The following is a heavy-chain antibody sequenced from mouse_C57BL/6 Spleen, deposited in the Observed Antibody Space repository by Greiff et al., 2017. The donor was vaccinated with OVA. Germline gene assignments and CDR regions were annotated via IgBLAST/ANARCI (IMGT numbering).Heavy chain of an antibody. CDR2: IDPSDSYT. Sequence: VKLQQPGAELVMPGASVKLSCKASGYTFTSYWMHWVKQRPGQGLEWIGEIDPSDSYTNYNQKFKGKSTLTVDKSSSTAYMQLSSLTSEDSAVYYYARYGYYGSPRWFAYWGQGTLVTVSA. J-gene: IGHJ3*01. V-gene: IGHV1-69*01. D-gene: IGHD1-1*01. CDR1: GYTFTSYW. CDR3: ARYGYYGSPRWFAY.